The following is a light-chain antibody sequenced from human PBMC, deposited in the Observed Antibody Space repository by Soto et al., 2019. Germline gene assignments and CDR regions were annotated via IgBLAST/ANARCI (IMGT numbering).Light chain of an antibody. CDR3: CSFERSITLV. CDR2: EGS. Sequence: QSALTQPASVSGSPGQSITISCTGSSSDVGSYNLVSWYQQLPGDAPKLMIYEGSKRPSGVSNRFSGSKSGNTASRTISGLQAEDEADYYCCSFERSITLVFGGGTKLTVL. CDR1: SSDVGSYNL. V-gene: IGLV2-23*01. J-gene: IGLJ2*01.